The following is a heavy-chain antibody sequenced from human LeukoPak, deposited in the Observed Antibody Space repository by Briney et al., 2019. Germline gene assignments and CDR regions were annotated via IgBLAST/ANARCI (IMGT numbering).Heavy chain of an antibody. Sequence: TSETLSLTCTVSGGSISSGGYYWSWIRQHPGKGLEWIGYIYYSGSTYYNPSLKSRVTISVDTSKNQFSLKLSSVTAADTAVYFCARIGRHYDALTDYTPSWLDPWGQGILVTVSS. V-gene: IGHV4-31*03. J-gene: IGHJ5*02. D-gene: IGHD3-9*01. CDR2: IYYSGST. CDR3: ARIGRHYDALTDYTPSWLDP. CDR1: GGSISSGGYY.